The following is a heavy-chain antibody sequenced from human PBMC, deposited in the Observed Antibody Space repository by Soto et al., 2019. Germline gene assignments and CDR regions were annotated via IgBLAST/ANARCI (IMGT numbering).Heavy chain of an antibody. D-gene: IGHD6-19*01. V-gene: IGHV1-69*02. CDR1: GGTFSSYT. J-gene: IGHJ6*03. CDR2: IIPILGIA. Sequence: GASVKVSCKASGGTFSSYTISWVRQAPGQGLEWMGRIIPILGIANYAQKFQGRVTITADKSTSTAYVELSSLRSEDTAVYYCARIAVAGTWYYYMDVWGKGTTVTVSS. CDR3: ARIAVAGTWYYYMDV.